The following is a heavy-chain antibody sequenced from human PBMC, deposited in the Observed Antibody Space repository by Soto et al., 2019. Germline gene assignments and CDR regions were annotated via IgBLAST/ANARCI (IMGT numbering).Heavy chain of an antibody. D-gene: IGHD1-7*01. V-gene: IGHV3-15*01. CDR2: IKNKRSDEAT. CDR1: GFTFSDAW. J-gene: IGHJ4*02. Sequence: LRLSFAASGFTFSDAWMTWLRQTPGRGLEWVGRIKNKRSDEATDYAAAVKGRFIISRDDSKNTLYLQMHSLTTEDTAVYYCSTDGLNYGSFDYWGQGTLVTVSS. CDR3: STDGLNYGSFDY.